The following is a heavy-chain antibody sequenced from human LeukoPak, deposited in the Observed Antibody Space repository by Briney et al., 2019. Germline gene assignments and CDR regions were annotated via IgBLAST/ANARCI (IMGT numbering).Heavy chain of an antibody. Sequence: SETLSLTCTVSGYSISSGYYWGWIRQPPGKGLEWFGSIYHSGSTYYNPSLKSRVTISVDTSKNQFSLKLSSVTAADTAVYYCASLGVGAKYYFDYWGQGTLVTVSS. CDR1: GYSISSGYY. CDR2: IYHSGST. J-gene: IGHJ4*02. CDR3: ASLGVGAKYYFDY. D-gene: IGHD1-26*01. V-gene: IGHV4-38-2*02.